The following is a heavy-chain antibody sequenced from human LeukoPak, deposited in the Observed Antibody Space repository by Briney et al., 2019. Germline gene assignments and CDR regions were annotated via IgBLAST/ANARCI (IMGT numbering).Heavy chain of an antibody. D-gene: IGHD3-10*01. CDR2: IKSKTDGGTT. CDR3: TTDIPIITYYYGSGSYY. V-gene: IGHV3-15*01. Sequence: GGSLRFSCAASGFTFSNAWMSWVRQAPGKGLEWVGRIKSKTDGGTTDYAAPVKGRFTISRDDSKNTLYLQMNSLKTEDTTVYYCTTDIPIITYYYGSGSYYWGQGTLVTVSS. J-gene: IGHJ4*02. CDR1: GFTFSNAW.